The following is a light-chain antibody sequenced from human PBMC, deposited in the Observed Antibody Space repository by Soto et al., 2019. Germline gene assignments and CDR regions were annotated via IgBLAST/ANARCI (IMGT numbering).Light chain of an antibody. CDR3: QQYGSSPRT. Sequence: EIVLTQSPGTLSLSPVERATLSCRASQSVSSSYLACYEQKPGQAPRLLIYGASSRATGIPDRFSGSGSGTDFTLTISRLEPEDFAVYYCQQYGSSPRTFGQGTKVEIK. J-gene: IGKJ1*01. CDR2: GAS. V-gene: IGKV3-20*01. CDR1: QSVSSSY.